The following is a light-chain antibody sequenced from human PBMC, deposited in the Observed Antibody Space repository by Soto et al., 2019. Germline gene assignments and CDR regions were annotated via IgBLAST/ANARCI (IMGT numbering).Light chain of an antibody. CDR3: QQYYSTPQT. CDR1: QTLLYNSNNKNY. CDR2: WAS. J-gene: IGKJ1*01. V-gene: IGKV4-1*01. Sequence: DIVMTQSPDSLAVSLGERATINCKSSQTLLYNSNNKNYLAWYQQKPGQPPKLLIYWASTRESGVPDRFSGSGSGTDFTLTISSLQAEDVAVYYCQQYYSTPQTFSQGTKVEIK.